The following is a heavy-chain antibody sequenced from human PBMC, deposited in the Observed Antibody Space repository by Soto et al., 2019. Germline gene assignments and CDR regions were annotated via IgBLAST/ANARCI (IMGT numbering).Heavy chain of an antibody. D-gene: IGHD2-2*01. CDR3: ARDMARYCSSTSCYSYGMDV. V-gene: IGHV1-69*06. J-gene: IGHJ6*02. Sequence: GASVKVSCKASGGTFSSYAISWVRQAPGQGLEWMGGIIPIFGTANYAQKFQGRVTITADKSTSTAYMELSSLRSEDTAVYYCARDMARYCSSTSCYSYGMDVWGQGTTVTVSS. CDR1: GGTFSSYA. CDR2: IIPIFGTA.